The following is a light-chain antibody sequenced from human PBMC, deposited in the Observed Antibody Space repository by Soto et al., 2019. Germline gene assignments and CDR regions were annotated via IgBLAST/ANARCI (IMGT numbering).Light chain of an antibody. CDR3: ASYTRDTALV. V-gene: IGLV2-14*01. CDR2: EVS. CDR1: SSDVGTYHY. J-gene: IGLJ1*01. Sequence: QSALTQPASVSGSPGQSITISCTGTSSDVGTYHYVSWYQHHPGKAPKLIIYEVSNRPSGVSNRFSGSKSGSTASLTISGLQAEDEADYHCASYTRDTALVFGTGTKVTVL.